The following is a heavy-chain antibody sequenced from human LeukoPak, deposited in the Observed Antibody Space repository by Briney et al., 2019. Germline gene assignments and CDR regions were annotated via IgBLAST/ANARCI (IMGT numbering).Heavy chain of an antibody. CDR1: GGSISNGAYS. J-gene: IGHJ4*02. D-gene: IGHD3-10*01. CDR2: IYHSGTT. Sequence: SQTLSLTCAVSGGSISNGAYSWSWIRQPPGKGLEWIGFIYHSGTTYYNPSLKSRLTFSVDKSKNQFSLNLTSVTAADTALYYCARNYYGSGSFYVHNWGQGTLVTVSS. CDR3: ARNYYGSGSFYVHN. V-gene: IGHV4-30-2*01.